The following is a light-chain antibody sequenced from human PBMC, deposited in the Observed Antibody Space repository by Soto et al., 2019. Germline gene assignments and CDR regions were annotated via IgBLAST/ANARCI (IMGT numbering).Light chain of an antibody. CDR1: QSISTY. CDR3: QQNFNIILT. J-gene: IGKJ4*01. CDR2: SAS. Sequence: DIQFYQSPSSLSASVGDTVTITCRASQSISTYLNWWQHKPGTAPRLLISSASNLHTGVPSRFSGSGSGAAFTLTIRSLQPEDSATYFCQQNFNIILTFGGGTKVDIK. V-gene: IGKV1-39*01.